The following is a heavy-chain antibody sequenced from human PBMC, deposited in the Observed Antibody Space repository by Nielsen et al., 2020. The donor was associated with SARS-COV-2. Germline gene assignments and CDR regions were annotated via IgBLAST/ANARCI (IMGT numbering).Heavy chain of an antibody. J-gene: IGHJ6*02. CDR3: ARGQQLASDHYYYYGMDV. D-gene: IGHD6-13*01. Sequence: WIRQPPGKGLEWVGRIKSKTDGGTTDYAAPVKGRFTISRDNSKNTLYLQMNSLRAEDTAVYYCARGQQLASDHYYYYGMDVWGQGTTVTVSS. V-gene: IGHV3-15*01. CDR2: IKSKTDGGTT.